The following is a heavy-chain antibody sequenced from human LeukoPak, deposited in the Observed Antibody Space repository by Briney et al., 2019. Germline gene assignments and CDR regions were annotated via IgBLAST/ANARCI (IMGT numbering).Heavy chain of an antibody. CDR1: GFTFSSYA. V-gene: IGHV3-23*01. J-gene: IGHJ4*02. D-gene: IGHD6-19*01. CDR3: ARDRFTSGWYNGY. Sequence: GGSLRLSCAASGFTFSSYAMNWVRQAPGKGLEWISSISGSGDNTYYADSVKGRFTISRDNAKNSLFLQMNSLRVEDTAVYYCARDRFTSGWYNGYWGQGTLVTVSS. CDR2: ISGSGDNT.